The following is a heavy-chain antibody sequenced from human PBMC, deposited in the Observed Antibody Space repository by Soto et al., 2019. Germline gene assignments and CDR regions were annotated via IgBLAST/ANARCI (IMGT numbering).Heavy chain of an antibody. J-gene: IGHJ3*02. D-gene: IGHD5-12*01. Sequence: ASLNVSWKASGGTFSIYAISWVRQAPGQGLEWMGGIIPIFGTANYAQKFQGRVTITADKSTSTAYMELSSLRSEDTAVYYCARVSIEMATIWAFDIWGQGTMVTVSS. CDR3: ARVSIEMATIWAFDI. CDR2: IIPIFGTA. CDR1: GGTFSIYA. V-gene: IGHV1-69*06.